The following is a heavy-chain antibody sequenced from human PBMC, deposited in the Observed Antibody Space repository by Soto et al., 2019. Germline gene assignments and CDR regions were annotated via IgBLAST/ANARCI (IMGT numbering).Heavy chain of an antibody. Sequence: LSETLSLTCTVSGDSITTNSYFWAWIRQPPGTGLEWIGEINHSGSTNYNPSLKSRVTISVDTSKNQFSLKLTSVTAADTALYFCARLGMGFDWPRNAFDVWGQGTMVTVSS. J-gene: IGHJ3*01. CDR1: GDSITTNSYF. D-gene: IGHD3-9*01. CDR2: INHSGST. V-gene: IGHV4-39*01. CDR3: ARLGMGFDWPRNAFDV.